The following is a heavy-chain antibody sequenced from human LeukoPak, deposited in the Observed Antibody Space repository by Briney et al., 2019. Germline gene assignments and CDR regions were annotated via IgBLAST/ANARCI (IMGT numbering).Heavy chain of an antibody. CDR1: GYTFTSYG. Sequence: GASVKVSCKASGYTFTSYGISWVRQAPGQGLEWMGWINTNTGNPTYAQGFTGRFVFSLDTSVSTAYLQISSLKAEDTAVFYCARGSARHDYWGQGTLVTVSS. V-gene: IGHV7-4-1*02. J-gene: IGHJ4*02. D-gene: IGHD6-6*01. CDR3: ARGSARHDY. CDR2: INTNTGNP.